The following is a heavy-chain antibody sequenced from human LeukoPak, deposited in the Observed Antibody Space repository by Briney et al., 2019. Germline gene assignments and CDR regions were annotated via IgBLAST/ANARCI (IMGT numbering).Heavy chain of an antibody. D-gene: IGHD6-19*01. V-gene: IGHV1-69*04. CDR1: GGTFSSYA. J-gene: IGHJ4*02. CDR2: IIPILGIA. CDR3: ARDHMRQWLPYYFDY. Sequence: ASVKVSCKASGGTFSSYAISWVRQAPGQGLEWMGRIIPILGIANHAQKFQGRVTITADKSTSTAYMELSSLRSEDTAVYYCARDHMRQWLPYYFDYWGQGTLVTVSS.